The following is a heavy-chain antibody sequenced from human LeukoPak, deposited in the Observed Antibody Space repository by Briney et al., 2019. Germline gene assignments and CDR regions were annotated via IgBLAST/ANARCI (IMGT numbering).Heavy chain of an antibody. Sequence: GGSLRLSCAASGFTFSSYGMHWVRQAPGKGLEWVAVISYDGSNKYYADSVKGRFTISRDNSKNTLYLQMNSLRAEDTAVYYCAKGGSRRGTFDYWGQGTLVTVSS. CDR1: GFTFSSYG. CDR2: ISYDGSNK. D-gene: IGHD3-16*01. J-gene: IGHJ4*02. V-gene: IGHV3-30*18. CDR3: AKGGSRRGTFDY.